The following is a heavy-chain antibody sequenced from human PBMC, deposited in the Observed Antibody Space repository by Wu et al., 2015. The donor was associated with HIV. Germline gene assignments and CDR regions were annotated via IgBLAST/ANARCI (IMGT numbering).Heavy chain of an antibody. Sequence: QVQLVQSGAEVKKPGASVKVSCKASGYTFTGYYMHWVRQAPGQGLEWMGWINPNSGGTNYAQKFQGRVTMTRDTSISTAYMELSRLRSDDTAVYYCARVFGSGSYSSDAFDIWGQGTMVTVSS. CDR3: ARVFGSGSYSSDAFDI. J-gene: IGHJ3*02. V-gene: IGHV1-2*02. D-gene: IGHD3-10*01. CDR1: GYTFTGYY. CDR2: INPNSGGT.